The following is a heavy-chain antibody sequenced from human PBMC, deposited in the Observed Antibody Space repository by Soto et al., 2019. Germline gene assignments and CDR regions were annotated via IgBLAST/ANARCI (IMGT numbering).Heavy chain of an antibody. J-gene: IGHJ6*03. CDR3: AKGSDTAMAFYYYYYYMDV. V-gene: IGHV3-23*01. Sequence: GGSLRLSCAASGFTFSSYAMSWVRQAPGKGLEWVSAISGSGGSTYYADSVKGRFTISRDNSKNTLYLQMNSLRAEDTAVYYCAKGSDTAMAFYYYYYYMDVWGKGTTVTVSS. CDR1: GFTFSSYA. D-gene: IGHD5-18*01. CDR2: ISGSGGST.